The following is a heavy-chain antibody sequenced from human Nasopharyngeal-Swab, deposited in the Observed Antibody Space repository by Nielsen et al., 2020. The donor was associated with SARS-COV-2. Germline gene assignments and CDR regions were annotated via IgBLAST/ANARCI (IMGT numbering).Heavy chain of an antibody. V-gene: IGHV1-2*04. CDR2: INPNSGGT. J-gene: IGHJ6*02. Sequence: ASVKVSCKASGYTFTSYYMHWVRQAPGQGLEWMGWINPNSGGTNYAQKFQGWVTMTRDTSISTAYMELSRLRSDDTAVYYCAIPDPGSSWHKNYYYYGMDVWGQGTTVTVSS. D-gene: IGHD6-13*01. CDR1: GYTFTSYY. CDR3: AIPDPGSSWHKNYYYYGMDV.